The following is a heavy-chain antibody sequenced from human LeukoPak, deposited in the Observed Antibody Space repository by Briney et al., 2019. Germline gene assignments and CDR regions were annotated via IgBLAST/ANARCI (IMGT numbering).Heavy chain of an antibody. CDR3: ARTRYCSGETCFSLDLLDT. D-gene: IGHD2-15*01. V-gene: IGHV4-38-2*01. CDR2: MFHAGNT. J-gene: IGHJ5*02. CDR1: GYSITSGYH. Sequence: PSETLSLTCAVSGYSITSGYHWGWVRQPPGKGLEWIGSMFHAGNTYYNPSLKSRVTMSIDTSMNHFSLNLISVTAADTAVYYCARTRYCSGETCFSLDLLDTWSRGTLVTVSS.